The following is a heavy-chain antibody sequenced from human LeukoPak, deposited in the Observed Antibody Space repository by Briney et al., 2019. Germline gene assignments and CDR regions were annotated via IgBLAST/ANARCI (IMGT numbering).Heavy chain of an antibody. V-gene: IGHV3-30*02. CDR3: AKSCRAFVVVPAAIGY. CDR1: GFTFSSYG. Sequence: GGSLRLSCAASGFTFSSYGMHWVRQAPGKGLEWVAFIRYDGSNKYYADSVKGRFTISRDNSKNTLYLQMNSLRAEDTAVYYCAKSCRAFVVVPAAIGYWGQRTLVTVSS. J-gene: IGHJ4*02. D-gene: IGHD2-2*02. CDR2: IRYDGSNK.